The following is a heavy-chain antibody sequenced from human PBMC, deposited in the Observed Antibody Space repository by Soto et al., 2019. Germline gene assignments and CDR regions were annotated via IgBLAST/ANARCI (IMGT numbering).Heavy chain of an antibody. V-gene: IGHV3-30-3*01. D-gene: IGHD4-17*01. Sequence: QVQLVESGGGVVQPGRSLRLSCAASGFTFSSYAMHWVRQAPGKGLEWVAVISYDGSNKYYADSVKGRFIISRDNSKNTLYLQMNSLRAEATAVYYCARDGDAGYGDAPAGFDYWGQGTLVTVSS. J-gene: IGHJ4*02. CDR3: ARDGDAGYGDAPAGFDY. CDR1: GFTFSSYA. CDR2: ISYDGSNK.